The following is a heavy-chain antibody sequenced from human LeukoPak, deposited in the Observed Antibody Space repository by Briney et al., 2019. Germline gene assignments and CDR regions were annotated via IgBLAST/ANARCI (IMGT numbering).Heavy chain of an antibody. V-gene: IGHV1-18*01. CDR1: GYTFTSYG. CDR2: ISAYNGNT. J-gene: IGHJ4*02. D-gene: IGHD3-22*01. CDR3: ARHPPPTYYYDSSGYYYFDY. Sequence: ASVKVSCKASGYTFTSYGFSWVRQAPGQGLEWMGWISAYNGNTNYAQKLQGRVTMTTDTSTSTAYMELRSLRSDDTAVYYCARHPPPTYYYDSSGYYYFDYWGQGTLVTVSS.